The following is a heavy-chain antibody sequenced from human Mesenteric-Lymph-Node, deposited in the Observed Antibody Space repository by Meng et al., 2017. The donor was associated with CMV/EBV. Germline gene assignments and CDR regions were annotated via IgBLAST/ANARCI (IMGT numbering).Heavy chain of an antibody. J-gene: IGHJ6*02. Sequence: SSESYYWSGIRQPPGKGLEWIGYIYYSGSTNYNPSLKSRVTISVDTSKNQFSLKLSSVTAADTAVYYCARDSPGAGSYYSYYYGLDVWGQGTTVTVSS. CDR1: SSESYY. V-gene: IGHV4-61*01. CDR2: IYYSGST. D-gene: IGHD3-10*01. CDR3: ARDSPGAGSYYSYYYGLDV.